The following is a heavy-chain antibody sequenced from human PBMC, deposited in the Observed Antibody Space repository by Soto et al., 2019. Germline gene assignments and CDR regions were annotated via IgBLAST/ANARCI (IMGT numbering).Heavy chain of an antibody. J-gene: IGHJ4*02. Sequence: GGSLRLSCAASGFTFSRNWMSWVRQAPGKGLEWVAVIKYDGSKKQYADSVKGRFTISRDNSKNTLYLQMNSLRAEDTAVYYCARRSDSSSGKRYYFDYWGQGTLVTVSS. V-gene: IGHV3-33*08. CDR2: IKYDGSKK. CDR3: ARRSDSSSGKRYYFDY. D-gene: IGHD6-13*01. CDR1: GFTFSRNW.